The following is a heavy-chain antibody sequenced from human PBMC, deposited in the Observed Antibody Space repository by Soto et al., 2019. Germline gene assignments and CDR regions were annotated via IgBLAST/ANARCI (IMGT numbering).Heavy chain of an antibody. CDR3: ARDKVGNTGYYSPYYYYYMDV. Sequence: GGSLRLSCAASGFTFSDYYMSWIRQAPGKGLEWVSYISSSGSTIYYADSVKGRFTISRDNAKNSLYLQMNSLRAEDTAVYYCARDKVGNTGYYSPYYYYYMDVWGKGTTVTVSS. CDR2: ISSSGSTI. V-gene: IGHV3-11*01. CDR1: GFTFSDYY. D-gene: IGHD3-9*01. J-gene: IGHJ6*03.